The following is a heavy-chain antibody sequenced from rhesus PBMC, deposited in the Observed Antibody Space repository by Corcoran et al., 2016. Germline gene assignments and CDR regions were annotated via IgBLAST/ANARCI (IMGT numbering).Heavy chain of an antibody. CDR1: GGSISSSY. D-gene: IGHD4-29*01. CDR3: SSARLAAIDY. J-gene: IGHJ4*01. Sequence: QLQLQESGPGLVKPSETLSVTCAVAGGSISSSYWSWIRQAPGKGLEWIGDICVSGSSTNSHPSLHTRVPLSVDTSKTQLSLKLSSVTPADTAVYYCSSARLAAIDYWGQGVLVTVSS. CDR2: ICVSGSST. V-gene: IGHV4-169*02.